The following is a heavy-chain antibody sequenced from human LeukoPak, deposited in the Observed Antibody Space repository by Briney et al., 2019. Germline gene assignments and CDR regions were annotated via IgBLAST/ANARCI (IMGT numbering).Heavy chain of an antibody. Sequence: RGSLRLSCVASGFTFSNYWMHWVRQAPGKGLMWVSRINGDGTNTNYADSVKGRFTISRDNAKNTLYLQMNSLRAEDTAVYYCARMVLRDDAFDIWGQGTMVTVSS. V-gene: IGHV3-74*01. D-gene: IGHD3-10*01. J-gene: IGHJ3*02. CDR1: GFTFSNYW. CDR2: INGDGTNT. CDR3: ARMVLRDDAFDI.